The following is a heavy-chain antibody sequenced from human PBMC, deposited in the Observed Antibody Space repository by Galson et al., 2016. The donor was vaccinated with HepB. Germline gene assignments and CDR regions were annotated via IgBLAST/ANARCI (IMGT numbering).Heavy chain of an antibody. CDR2: ISASSGTI. Sequence: SLRLSCAASGFRFSDYNMNWVRQAPGRGLEWVAYISASSGTIYYADSVKGRFTIPRDNANNSLSLQMNSLKAEDTAFYYCARPYTYYFGSGSYFDVLHYGMDVWGQGTPVTVSS. J-gene: IGHJ6*02. CDR1: GFRFSDYN. CDR3: ARPYTYYFGSGSYFDVLHYGMDV. D-gene: IGHD3-10*01. V-gene: IGHV3-48*01.